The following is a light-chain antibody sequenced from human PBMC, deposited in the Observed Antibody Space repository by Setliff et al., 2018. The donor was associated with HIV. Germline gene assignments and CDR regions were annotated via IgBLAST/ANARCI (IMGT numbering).Light chain of an antibody. CDR3: SSYTSSNTSYV. J-gene: IGLJ1*01. Sequence: SALTQPASVSGSPGQSITISCTGTSSDVGGYSYVSWYQQHPGKAPKLIIYEVTNRPSGVSNRFSGSKSGNTASLTISGLRAEDEADYYCSSYTSSNTSYVFGAGTKVTV. CDR1: SSDVGGYSY. V-gene: IGLV2-14*01. CDR2: EVT.